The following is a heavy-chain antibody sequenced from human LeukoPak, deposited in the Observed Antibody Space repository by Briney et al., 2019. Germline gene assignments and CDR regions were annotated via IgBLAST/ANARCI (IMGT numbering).Heavy chain of an antibody. CDR1: GFTFSSYA. CDR3: AKVKSGHSSGWYAFDI. D-gene: IGHD6-19*01. V-gene: IGHV3-23*01. Sequence: GGSLRLSCAASGFTFSSYAMSWVRQAPGKGLEWVSAISGSGSSTYYADSVKGRFTISRDNSENTLYLQMNSLRAEDTAVYYCAKVKSGHSSGWYAFDIWGQGTMVTVSS. J-gene: IGHJ3*02. CDR2: ISGSGSST.